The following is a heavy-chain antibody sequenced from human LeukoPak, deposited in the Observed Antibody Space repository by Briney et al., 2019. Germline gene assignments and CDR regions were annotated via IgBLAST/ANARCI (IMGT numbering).Heavy chain of an antibody. D-gene: IGHD3-3*01. CDR1: GGTFSSYA. CDR2: IIPIFGTA. J-gene: IGHJ5*02. V-gene: IGHV1-69*06. CDR3: ASLGVASTTPRFDP. Sequence: ASVKVSCKASGGTFSSYAISRVRQAPGQGLEWMGGIIPIFGTANYAQKFQGRVTITADKSTSTAYMELSSLRSEDTAVYYCASLGVASTTPRFDPWGQGTLVTVSS.